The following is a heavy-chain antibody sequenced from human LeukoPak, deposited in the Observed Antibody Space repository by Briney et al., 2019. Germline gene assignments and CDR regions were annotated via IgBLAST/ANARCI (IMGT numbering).Heavy chain of an antibody. V-gene: IGHV1-18*01. CDR3: ARAGSGIYYYMDV. CDR1: GYTFTSYG. CDR2: ISAYNGNT. J-gene: IGHJ6*03. Sequence: GASVKVSCKASGYTFTSYGISWVRQAPGQGLEWMGWISAYNGNTNYAQKLRGRGTMTTDTSTSTAYMELRSPRSDDTAVYYCARAGSGIYYYMDVWGKGTTVTVSS. D-gene: IGHD3-10*01.